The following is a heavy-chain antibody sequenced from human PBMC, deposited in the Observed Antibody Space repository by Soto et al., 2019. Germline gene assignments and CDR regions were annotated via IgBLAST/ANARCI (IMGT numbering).Heavy chain of an antibody. J-gene: IGHJ4*02. V-gene: IGHV3-23*01. CDR1: GLSFSSYA. CDR3: AKDAKILDWLPTSYYFEL. D-gene: IGHD3-9*01. Sequence: EVQVLESGGGLAQPGRSLRLSCAVSGLSFSSYAMTWVRQSPGKGLEWVSSISRSGNSTYSADSVRGRFTISRDNSKNTLYLQMNSLRAEHTAVYYCAKDAKILDWLPTSYYFELWGQGTLVTVSS. CDR2: ISRSGNST.